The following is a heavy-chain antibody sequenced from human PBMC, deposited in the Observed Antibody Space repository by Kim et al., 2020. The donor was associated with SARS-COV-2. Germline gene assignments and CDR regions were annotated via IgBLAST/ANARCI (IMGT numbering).Heavy chain of an antibody. CDR3: ARGQVAAAGKYYFDY. Sequence: PSRKSRVTISVDESKNQVSLKLSSVTAADTAVYYCARGQVAAAGKYYFDYWGQGTLVTVSS. V-gene: IGHV4-34*01. J-gene: IGHJ4*02. D-gene: IGHD6-13*01.